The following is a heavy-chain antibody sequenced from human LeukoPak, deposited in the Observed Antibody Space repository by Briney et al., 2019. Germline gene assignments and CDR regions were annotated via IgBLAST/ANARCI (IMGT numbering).Heavy chain of an antibody. V-gene: IGHV3-30*03. D-gene: IGHD6-19*01. J-gene: IGHJ4*02. CDR2: ISYDGSNK. Sequence: PGRSLRLSCAASGFTFSSYGMHWVRQAPGKGLEWVAVISYDGSNKYYADSVKGRFTISRDNSKDTLYLQMNSLRAEDTAVYYCYPIGSGWNWGQGTLVVVSS. CDR1: GFTFSSYG. CDR3: YPIGSGWN.